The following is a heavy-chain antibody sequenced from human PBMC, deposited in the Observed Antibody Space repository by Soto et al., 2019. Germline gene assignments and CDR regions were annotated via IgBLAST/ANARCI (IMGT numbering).Heavy chain of an antibody. Sequence: GASVKVSCKASGYTFTSYYMHWVRQAPGQGLEWMGIINPSGGSTSYAQRFQGRVTMTRDTSTSTVYMELSSLRSEDTAVYYCARGADTAMVDDYYYYLIDGWGKGTTDTVSS. J-gene: IGHJ6*03. D-gene: IGHD5-18*01. CDR2: INPSGGST. CDR3: ARGADTAMVDDYYYYLIDG. V-gene: IGHV1-46*03. CDR1: GYTFTSYY.